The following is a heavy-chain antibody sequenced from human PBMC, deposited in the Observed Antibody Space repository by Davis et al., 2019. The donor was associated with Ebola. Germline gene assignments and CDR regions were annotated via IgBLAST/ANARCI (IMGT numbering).Heavy chain of an antibody. CDR3: ARDRSGVTFSGFDY. CDR1: GGSISSYY. V-gene: IGHV4-59*12. CDR2: IYYSGST. J-gene: IGHJ4*02. D-gene: IGHD2-21*02. Sequence: PSETLSLTCTVSGGSISSYYWSWIRQPPGKGLEWIGYIYYSGSTNYNPSLKSRVTISVDTSKNQFSLKLSSVTAADTAVYYCARDRSGVTFSGFDYWGQGTLVTVSS.